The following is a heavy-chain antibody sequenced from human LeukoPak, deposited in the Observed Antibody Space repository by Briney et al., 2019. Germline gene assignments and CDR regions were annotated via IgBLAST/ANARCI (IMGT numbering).Heavy chain of an antibody. Sequence: ASVKVSCRASGYTFTSYYMHWVRQAPGQGLEWMGIINPSGGSTSYAQKFQGRVTMTRDTSTSTVYMELSSLRSEDTAVYYCARVQGYSNYDYGMDVWGQGTTVTVSS. D-gene: IGHD5-18*01. CDR1: GYTFTSYY. CDR2: INPSGGST. J-gene: IGHJ6*02. V-gene: IGHV1-46*01. CDR3: ARVQGYSNYDYGMDV.